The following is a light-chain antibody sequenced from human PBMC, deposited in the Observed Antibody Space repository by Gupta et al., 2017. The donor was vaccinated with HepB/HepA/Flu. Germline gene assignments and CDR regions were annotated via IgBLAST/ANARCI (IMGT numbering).Light chain of an antibody. CDR2: GKT. CDR3: NCRDSSGNQLV. V-gene: IGLV3-19*01. CDR1: ILRGHF. J-gene: IGLJ3*02. Sequence: SSELTQNPAVSVAVGQTVRITCQGDILRGHFVSWYPQKQKQAPILVIYGKTNRHSEIPDRFSCSSSGDTAAVTITVAQAEDEADYYCNCRDSSGNQLVFGGGTKLTVL.